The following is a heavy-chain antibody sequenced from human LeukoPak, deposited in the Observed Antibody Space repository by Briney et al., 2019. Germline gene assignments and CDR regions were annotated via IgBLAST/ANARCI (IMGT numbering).Heavy chain of an antibody. CDR2: MNPNSGNT. Sequence: GASVKVSCKASGYTFTSYGISWVRQAPGQGLEWMGWMNPNSGNTGYAQKFQGRVTMTRNTSISTAYMELSSLRSEDTAVYYCARALRIAVAPFGYWGQGTLVTVSS. D-gene: IGHD6-19*01. CDR3: ARALRIAVAPFGY. CDR1: GYTFTSYG. J-gene: IGHJ4*02. V-gene: IGHV1-8*02.